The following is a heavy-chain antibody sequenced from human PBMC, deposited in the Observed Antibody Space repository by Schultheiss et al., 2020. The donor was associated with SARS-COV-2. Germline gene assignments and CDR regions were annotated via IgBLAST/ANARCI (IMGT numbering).Heavy chain of an antibody. D-gene: IGHD2-2*01. V-gene: IGHV4-59*08. CDR2: VYYSGNT. CDR1: GDSSNRYY. J-gene: IGHJ6*02. CDR3: ARGRTNLVVPAAMAYYYYGMDV. Sequence: SETLSLTCTVSGDSSNRYYWNWIRQAPGKGLEWIGYVYYSGNTHYNPSLESRVTMSVDTSKNQFSLKLSSVTAADTAVYYCARGRTNLVVPAAMAYYYYGMDVWGQGTTVTVSS.